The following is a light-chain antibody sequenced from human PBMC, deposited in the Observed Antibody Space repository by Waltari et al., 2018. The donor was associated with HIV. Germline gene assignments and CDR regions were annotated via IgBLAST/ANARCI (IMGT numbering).Light chain of an antibody. Sequence: SYDLTQPPSVSVSPGQTASITCSGDNLEDKYVCWYQQEPGPSPIVVIYQDTKRPSGIPGRFAGSNSGNTATLTISGTQAMDEADYYWQAWDSSTVVFGGGTKLTGL. J-gene: IGLJ2*01. CDR1: NLEDKY. CDR3: QAWDSSTVV. V-gene: IGLV3-1*01. CDR2: QDT.